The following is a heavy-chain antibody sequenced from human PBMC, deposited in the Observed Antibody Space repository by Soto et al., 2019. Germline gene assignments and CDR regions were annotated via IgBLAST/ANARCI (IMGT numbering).Heavy chain of an antibody. CDR3: AKDRRKVVVAAPFDY. CDR2: ISYDGSNK. CDR1: GFTFSSYG. D-gene: IGHD2-15*01. Sequence: SLRLSCAASGFTFSSYGMHWVRQAPGKGLEWVAVISYDGSNKYYAGSVKGRFTISRDNSKNTLYLQMNSLRAEDTAVYYCAKDRRKVVVAAPFDYWGQG. J-gene: IGHJ4*02. V-gene: IGHV3-30*18.